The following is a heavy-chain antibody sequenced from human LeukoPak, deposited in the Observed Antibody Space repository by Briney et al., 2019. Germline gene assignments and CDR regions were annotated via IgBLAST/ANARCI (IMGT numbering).Heavy chain of an antibody. D-gene: IGHD4-17*01. CDR1: GGSISSSSYY. V-gene: IGHV4-39*07. CDR2: IYYSGST. Sequence: PSETLSLTCTVSGGSISSSSYYWGWIRQPPGKGLEWIGSIYYSGSTYYNPSLKSRVTISVDTSKNQFSLKLSSVTAADTAVYYCARKPGPYGDYEPFWYFDLWGRGTLVTVSS. J-gene: IGHJ2*01. CDR3: ARKPGPYGDYEPFWYFDL.